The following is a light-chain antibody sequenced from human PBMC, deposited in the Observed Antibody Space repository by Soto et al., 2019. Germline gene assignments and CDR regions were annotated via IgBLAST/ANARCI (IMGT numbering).Light chain of an antibody. CDR2: AAS. V-gene: IGKV1-9*01. CDR1: QVISSS. Sequence: IQLTQSPSSLSASVGDRVTITCRASQVISSSLAWYQQKPGKAPKVLIYAASTLQSGVPSRLSGRGSGTDFTLLISSLQPEDFATYYCQQLNSYPLTFGGWTKVEIK. J-gene: IGKJ4*01. CDR3: QQLNSYPLT.